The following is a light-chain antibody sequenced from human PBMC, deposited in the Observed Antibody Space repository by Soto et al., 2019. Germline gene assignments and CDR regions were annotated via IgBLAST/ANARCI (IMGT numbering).Light chain of an antibody. J-gene: IGKJ1*01. CDR1: QSITVY. V-gene: IGKV1-39*01. CDR2: AAS. Sequence: DIQLTQSPLSLSASVGDRVTITCRASQSITVYLNWYQQQPGKAPKVLIYAASHLQTGVPSRFSGSGSGTEFTLTISSLQPEDFATYYCQQSYSMSRTFGQGTTVEIK. CDR3: QQSYSMSRT.